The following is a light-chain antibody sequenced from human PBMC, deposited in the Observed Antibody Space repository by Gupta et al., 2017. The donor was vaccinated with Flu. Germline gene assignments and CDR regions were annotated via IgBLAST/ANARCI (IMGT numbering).Light chain of an antibody. CDR2: SNS. V-gene: IGLV1-44*01. CDR3: AAWDDRLSGVV. CDR1: NSNIGDNP. Sequence: RVTMSCAGSNSNIGDNPVNGYRQLPGTAPTLLIYSNSQRHSGVPDRFFGSKSGTSASLAISGLQSEDEAEYYCAAWDDRLSGVVFGGGTKLTV. J-gene: IGLJ2*01.